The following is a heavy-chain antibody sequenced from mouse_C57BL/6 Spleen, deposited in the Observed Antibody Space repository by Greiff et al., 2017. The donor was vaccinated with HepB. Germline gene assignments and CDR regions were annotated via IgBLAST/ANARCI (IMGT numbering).Heavy chain of an antibody. Sequence: EVQLQQSGPGLVKPSQSLSLTCSVTGYSITSGYYWNWIRQFPGNKLEWMGYISYDGSNNYNPSLKNRISITRDTSKNQFFLKLNSVTTEDTATYYCASDYGSSYRFDYWGQGTTLTVSS. V-gene: IGHV3-6*01. J-gene: IGHJ2*01. CDR3: ASDYGSSYRFDY. CDR2: ISYDGSN. D-gene: IGHD1-1*01. CDR1: GYSITSGYY.